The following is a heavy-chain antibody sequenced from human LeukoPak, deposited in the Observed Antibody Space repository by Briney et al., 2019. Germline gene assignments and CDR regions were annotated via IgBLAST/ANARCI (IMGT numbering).Heavy chain of an antibody. V-gene: IGHV3-23*01. D-gene: IGHD4-17*01. CDR2: ISGSCGST. J-gene: IGHJ3*02. CDR3: AKAYGPDAFDI. CDR1: GFTFSSYA. Sequence: GGSLRLSCAASGFTFSSYAMSWVRQAPGKGLEWVSAISGSCGSTYYADSVKGLFIISRDNSKNTLYLQMNSLRAEDTAVYYCAKAYGPDAFDIWGQGTMVTVSS.